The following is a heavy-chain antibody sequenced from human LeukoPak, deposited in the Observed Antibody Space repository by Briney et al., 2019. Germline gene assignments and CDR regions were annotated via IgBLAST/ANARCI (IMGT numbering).Heavy chain of an antibody. CDR3: ARGGRFGELLVDY. Sequence: SETLSLTCAVSGGSISSGGYSWSWIRQPPGKGLEWIGYIYHSGSTYYNPSLKSRVTISVDRSKNQFSLKLSSVTAADTAVYYCARGGRFGELLVDYWGQGTLVTVSS. CDR2: IYHSGST. D-gene: IGHD3-10*01. J-gene: IGHJ4*02. V-gene: IGHV4-30-2*01. CDR1: GGSISSGGYS.